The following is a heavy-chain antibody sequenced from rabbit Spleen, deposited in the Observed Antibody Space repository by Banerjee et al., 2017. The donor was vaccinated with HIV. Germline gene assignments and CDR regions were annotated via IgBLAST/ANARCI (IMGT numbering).Heavy chain of an antibody. CDR3: VRDRANIGGDYGPYYFDL. V-gene: IGHV1S47*01. Sequence: LEESGGGLVQPEGSLALTCKASGFDFSGYGMSWVRQAPGKGLEWIGYIDPLFGNTYYASWVNGRFTISSHNAQNTLYLQLNSLTAADTATYFCVRDRANIGGDYGPYYFDLWGPGTLVTVS. CDR1: GFDFSGYG. CDR2: IDPLFGNT. D-gene: IGHD2-1*01. J-gene: IGHJ4*01.